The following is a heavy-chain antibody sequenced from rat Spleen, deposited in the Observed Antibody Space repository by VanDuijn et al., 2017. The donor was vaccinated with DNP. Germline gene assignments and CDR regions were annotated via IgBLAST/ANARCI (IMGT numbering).Heavy chain of an antibody. Sequence: EVQLVESGGGLVQPGRSLKLSCVASGFTFNNYWMTWIRQAPGKGLEWVASISYEGRTTYYGDSVKGRFTISRDNAKNTLYLQMDSLRSEDTATYYCARGGDGYDYWGQGVMVTVSS. D-gene: IGHD1-12*03. CDR3: ARGGDGYDY. V-gene: IGHV5-31*01. CDR2: ISYEGRTT. J-gene: IGHJ2*01. CDR1: GFTFNNYW.